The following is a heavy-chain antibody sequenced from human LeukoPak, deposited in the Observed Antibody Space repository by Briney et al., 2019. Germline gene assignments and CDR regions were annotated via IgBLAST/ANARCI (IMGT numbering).Heavy chain of an antibody. CDR2: INPNSGGT. V-gene: IGHV1-2*02. CDR1: GYIFTGYY. Sequence: ASVKVSCKASGYIFTGYYMHWVRQAPGQGLEWMGWINPNSGGTNYAQKFQGRVTMTRDTSITTAYMELSSLTSDDTAVYYCAKDRNSYTRGDYWGQGTLVTVSS. J-gene: IGHJ4*02. D-gene: IGHD3-16*01. CDR3: AKDRNSYTRGDY.